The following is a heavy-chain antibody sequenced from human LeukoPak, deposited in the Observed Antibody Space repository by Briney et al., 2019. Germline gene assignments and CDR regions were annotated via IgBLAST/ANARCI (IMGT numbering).Heavy chain of an antibody. D-gene: IGHD3-22*01. Sequence: PGGSLRLSCAASGFTFSSYGMSWVRQAPGKGLEWVSAISGSGGSTYYADSVKGRFTISRDNSKNTLYLQMNSLRAKDTAVYYCAKDRRASVRDYYDSSGQVKGFGYWGQGTLVTVSS. J-gene: IGHJ4*02. V-gene: IGHV3-23*01. CDR2: ISGSGGST. CDR1: GFTFSSYG. CDR3: AKDRRASVRDYYDSSGQVKGFGY.